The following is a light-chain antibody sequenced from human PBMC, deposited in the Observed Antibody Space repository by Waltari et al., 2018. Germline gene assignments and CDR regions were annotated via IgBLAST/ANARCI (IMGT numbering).Light chain of an antibody. CDR3: LSADSSGPYLYV. CDR1: AFQQQF. CDR2: KDT. J-gene: IGLJ1*01. V-gene: IGLV3-25*03. Sequence: SYELTPPPSVSVSPGQTARSTCSGDAFQQQFAYWYQQKPGQAPVLVIYKDTERPSGIPERFSGSSSGTTVTLTISGVQAEDEADYYCLSADSSGPYLYVFGTGTTVTVL.